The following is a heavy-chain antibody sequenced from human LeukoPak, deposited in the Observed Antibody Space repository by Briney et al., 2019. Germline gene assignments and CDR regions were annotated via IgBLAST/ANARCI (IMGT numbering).Heavy chain of an antibody. CDR1: GFTFSRYA. CDR3: AKGDYMDV. V-gene: IGHV3-23*01. Sequence: PGGSLRLSCAASGFTFSRYALTWVRQAPGKGLEWVSSITGSSGTTYYADSVKGRFIISRDKSKNTLYLQVNSLRDEDTAVYFCAKGDYMDVWGRGTTVTVSS. J-gene: IGHJ6*03. CDR2: ITGSSGTT.